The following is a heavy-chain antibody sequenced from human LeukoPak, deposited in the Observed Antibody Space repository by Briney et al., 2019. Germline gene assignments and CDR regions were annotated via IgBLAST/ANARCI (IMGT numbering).Heavy chain of an antibody. Sequence: ASVKVSCKASGYTFTSYDINWVRQATGQGLEWMGWMNPNSGNTGYAQKFQGRVTITRNTSISTAYTELSSLRADDTAVYYCAKEYSGTFSPFPSYFDYWGQGTLVTVSS. V-gene: IGHV1-8*03. J-gene: IGHJ4*02. CDR3: AKEYSGTFSPFPSYFDY. D-gene: IGHD1-26*01. CDR2: MNPNSGNT. CDR1: GYTFTSYD.